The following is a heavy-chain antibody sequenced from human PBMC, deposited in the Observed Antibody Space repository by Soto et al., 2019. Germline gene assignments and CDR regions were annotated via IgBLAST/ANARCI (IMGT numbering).Heavy chain of an antibody. J-gene: IGHJ4*02. CDR1: GFILRNYW. CDR3: AKWGLYDSSGYYCDY. V-gene: IGHV3-30*18. CDR2: ISYGGTNE. D-gene: IGHD3-22*01. Sequence: GGSLRLSCADSGFILRNYWMSWVRQAPGMGLQWVAFISYGGTNEYYADSVKGRFTISRDNFKHTLYLQMNSLRPEDTAVYYCAKWGLYDSSGYYCDYWGLGTLVTVSS.